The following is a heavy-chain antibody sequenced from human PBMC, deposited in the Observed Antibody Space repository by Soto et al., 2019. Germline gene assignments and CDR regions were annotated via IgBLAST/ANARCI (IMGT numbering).Heavy chain of an antibody. J-gene: IGHJ5*02. CDR3: ARVYYDILTGPEPLLFDP. CDR1: GGSISSGGYY. V-gene: IGHV4-31*03. Sequence: PSETLSLTCTVSGGSISSGGYYWSWIRQHPGKGLEWIGYIYYSGSTYYNPSLKSRVTISVDTSKNQFSLKLSSVTAADTAVYYCARVYYDILTGPEPLLFDPWGQGTLVTVSS. CDR2: IYYSGST. D-gene: IGHD3-9*01.